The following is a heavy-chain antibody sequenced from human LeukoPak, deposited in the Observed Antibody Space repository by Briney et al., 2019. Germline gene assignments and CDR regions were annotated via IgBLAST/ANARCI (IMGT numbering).Heavy chain of an antibody. CDR1: GFTLSSYW. CDR2: IKQDGSEK. V-gene: IGHV3-7*01. Sequence: PGGSLRLSCAASGFTLSSYWMSWVRQAPGKGLEWVANIKQDGSEKYYVDSVKGRFTISRDNAKNTLYLQMNSLRADDTAAYYCARVFCSGGSCYRGIKNAFDIWGQGTMVTVSS. J-gene: IGHJ3*02. CDR3: ARVFCSGGSCYRGIKNAFDI. D-gene: IGHD2-15*01.